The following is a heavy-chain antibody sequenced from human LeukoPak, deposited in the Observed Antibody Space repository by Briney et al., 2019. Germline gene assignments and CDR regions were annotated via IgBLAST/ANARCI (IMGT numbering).Heavy chain of an antibody. CDR2: ISSGSTYI. CDR3: AKERGGSGWYGTFDF. D-gene: IGHD6-19*01. CDR1: GFTFSSYT. V-gene: IGHV3-21*04. Sequence: GGSLRLSCAASGFTFSSYTMNWVRQTPGKGLEWVSSISSGSTYIHFADSVKGRFTISRDNSKNTLHLQMNSLRAEDTAVYYCAKERGGSGWYGTFDFWGQGTLVTVSS. J-gene: IGHJ4*02.